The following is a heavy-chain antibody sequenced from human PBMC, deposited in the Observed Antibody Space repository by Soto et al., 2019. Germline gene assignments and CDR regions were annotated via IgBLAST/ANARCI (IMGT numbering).Heavy chain of an antibody. J-gene: IGHJ5*02. CDR2: IYYSGST. CDR3: ARHSLGLYWFDP. Sequence: QLQLQESGPGLVKPSETLSLTCTVSGDSISSSSYYWGWIRQPPGKGLEWIGSIYYSGSTYYNPSLKSRVTISVDTSKNQCSLKLRSVTAADTAVYYCARHSLGLYWFDPWGQGTLVTVSS. V-gene: IGHV4-39*01. CDR1: GDSISSSSYY. D-gene: IGHD7-27*01.